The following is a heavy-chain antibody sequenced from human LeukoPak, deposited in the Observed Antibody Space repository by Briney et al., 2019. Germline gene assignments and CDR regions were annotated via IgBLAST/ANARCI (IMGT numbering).Heavy chain of an antibody. CDR2: INSDGSGT. V-gene: IGHV3-74*01. J-gene: IGHJ2*01. Sequence: GGSLRLSCAASGFTFSNYWMSWVRQAPGKGLVWVSRINSDGSGTSYADSVKGRFTISRDNAKNTLYLQMTSLRVEDTAVYYCASRFPVAAADWYFDLWGRGTLVTVSS. D-gene: IGHD2-21*01. CDR1: GFTFSNYW. CDR3: ASRFPVAAADWYFDL.